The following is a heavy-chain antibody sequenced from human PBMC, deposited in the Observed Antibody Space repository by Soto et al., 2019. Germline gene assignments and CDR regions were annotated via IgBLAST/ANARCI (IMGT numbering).Heavy chain of an antibody. CDR2: INAGNGNT. CDR1: GYTFTSYA. D-gene: IGHD3-3*01. J-gene: IGHJ5*02. CDR3: ASVYDFWSGDNWFDP. V-gene: IGHV1-3*01. Sequence: ASVKVSCKASGYTFTSYAMHWVRQDPGQRLEWMGWINAGNGNTKYSQKFQGRVTITRDTSASTAYMELSSLRSEDTAVYYCASVYDFWSGDNWFDPWGQGTLVTVSS.